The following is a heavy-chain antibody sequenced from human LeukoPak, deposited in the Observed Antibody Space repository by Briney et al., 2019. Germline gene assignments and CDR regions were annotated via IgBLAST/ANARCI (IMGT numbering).Heavy chain of an antibody. CDR1: GGTFSSYA. Sequence: GASVKVSCKASGGTFSSYAISWVRQAPGQGLEWMGGIIPIFGTANYAQKFQGRVTITADESTSTAYMELSSLRSKDTAVYYCARAEKQYYYGSGSYPLEYLKKYYYYYMDVWGKGTTVTISS. V-gene: IGHV1-69*13. CDR3: ARAEKQYYYGSGSYPLEYLKKYYYYYMDV. CDR2: IIPIFGTA. J-gene: IGHJ6*03. D-gene: IGHD3-10*01.